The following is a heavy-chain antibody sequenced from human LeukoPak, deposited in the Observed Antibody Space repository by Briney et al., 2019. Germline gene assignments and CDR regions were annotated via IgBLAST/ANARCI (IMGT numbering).Heavy chain of an antibody. J-gene: IGHJ5*02. V-gene: IGHV1-69*05. D-gene: IGHD5-24*01. CDR2: IIPIFGTA. Sequence: SVKVSCKASGGTFSSYAISWVRQAPGQGLEWMGRIIPIFGTANYAQKFQGRVTITTDESTSTAYMELSSLRSEDTAVYYCAGDLRDGYNYNWFDPWGQGTLVTVSS. CDR1: GGTFSSYA. CDR3: AGDLRDGYNYNWFDP.